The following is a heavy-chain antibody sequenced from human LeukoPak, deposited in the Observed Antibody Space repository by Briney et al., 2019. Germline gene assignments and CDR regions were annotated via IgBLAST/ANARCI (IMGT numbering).Heavy chain of an antibody. Sequence: PSETLSLTCTVSGGSISSYYWSWIRQPPGKGLEWIGYIYYSGSTNYNPSLESRVTISVDTSKNQFSLKLSSVTAADTAVYYCARESLDAFDIWGQGTMVTVSS. CDR3: ARESLDAFDI. J-gene: IGHJ3*02. D-gene: IGHD1-26*01. CDR2: IYYSGST. CDR1: GGSISSYY. V-gene: IGHV4-59*01.